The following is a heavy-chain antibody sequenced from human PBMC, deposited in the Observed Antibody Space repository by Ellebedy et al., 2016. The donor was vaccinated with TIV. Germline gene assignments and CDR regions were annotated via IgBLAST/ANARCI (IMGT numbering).Heavy chain of an antibody. D-gene: IGHD5-18*01. CDR2: IYHSGST. Sequence: MPSETLSLTCAVSGGSISSSNWWRWVRQPPGKGMEWIGEIYHSGSTNYNPSLKSRVTISVDTSKNQFSLKLSSVTAADTAVYLCAREGRDTAMGLDYWGQGTLVTVSS. CDR3: AREGRDTAMGLDY. CDR1: GGSISSSNW. V-gene: IGHV4-4*02. J-gene: IGHJ4*02.